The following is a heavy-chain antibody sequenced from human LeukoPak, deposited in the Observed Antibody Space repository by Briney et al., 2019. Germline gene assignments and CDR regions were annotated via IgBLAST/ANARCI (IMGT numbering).Heavy chain of an antibody. D-gene: IGHD2-15*01. CDR3: SRSRDSGAFYFDS. CDR2: IYNDGSSR. Sequence: GGSLRLSCAASGFTFSAYWMHWVRQAPGKGLVWVSRIYNDGSSRSYADSVEGRFTISRDNAKNTLYLQMNSLRAEDTALYFCSRSRDSGAFYFDSWGQGALVTVSS. J-gene: IGHJ4*02. CDR1: GFTFSAYW. V-gene: IGHV3-74*01.